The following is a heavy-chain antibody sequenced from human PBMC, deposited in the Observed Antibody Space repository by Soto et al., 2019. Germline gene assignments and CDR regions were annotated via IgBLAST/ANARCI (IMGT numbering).Heavy chain of an antibody. CDR2: IFIGGTT. V-gene: IGHV3-53*01. J-gene: IGHJ4*02. Sequence: GGSLRLSCAASGFTVSSSQMTWVRQAPGKALEWVSVIFIGGTTQYAVSVKGRFTISRDYSKNTVYLQMNSLRAEDTAVYYCAREPATRTDWDYWGQGTLVTVSS. CDR3: AREPATRTDWDY. CDR1: GFTVSSSQ. D-gene: IGHD4-17*01.